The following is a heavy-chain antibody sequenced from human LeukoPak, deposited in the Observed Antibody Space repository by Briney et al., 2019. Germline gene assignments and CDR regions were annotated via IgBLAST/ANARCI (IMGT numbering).Heavy chain of an antibody. CDR3: ARRLGAGPLFHVADYFDY. CDR1: GGSISSSSYY. CDR2: IYYSGST. V-gene: IGHV4-39*01. J-gene: IGHJ4*02. D-gene: IGHD1-26*01. Sequence: SETLSLTCNVSGGSISSSSYYWGWIRQPPGKGLEWIGSIYYSGSTYYNPSLKSRVTISVDTSKNQFSLKLSSVTAADTAVYYRARRLGAGPLFHVADYFDYWGQGTLVTVSS.